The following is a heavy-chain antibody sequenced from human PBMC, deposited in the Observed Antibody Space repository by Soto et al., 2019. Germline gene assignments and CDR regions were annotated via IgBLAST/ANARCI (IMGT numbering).Heavy chain of an antibody. Sequence: SVKVSCKASGGTFRTYAISWVRQAPGQGLEWMGGITPIFGKANYAQKFQGRVSITADESTTTAYMELSSLRSEDTAVYYCARGLTTVTTGDFEIWGQGTMVTVSS. CDR2: ITPIFGKA. D-gene: IGHD4-17*01. CDR1: GGTFRTYA. CDR3: ARGLTTVTTGDFEI. J-gene: IGHJ3*02. V-gene: IGHV1-69*13.